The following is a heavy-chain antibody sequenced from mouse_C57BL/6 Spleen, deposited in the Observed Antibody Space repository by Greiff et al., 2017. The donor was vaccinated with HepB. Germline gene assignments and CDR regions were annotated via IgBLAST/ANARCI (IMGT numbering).Heavy chain of an antibody. CDR2: INPYNGGT. J-gene: IGHJ1*03. CDR3: ARRGFYYDYGYWYFDV. D-gene: IGHD2-4*01. Sequence: EVQLQQSGPVLVKPGASVKMSCKASGYTFTDYYMNWVKQSHGKSLEWIGVINPYNGGTSYNQKFKGKATLTVDKSSSTAYMELNSLTSEDSAVYYCARRGFYYDYGYWYFDVWGTGTTVTVSS. CDR1: GYTFTDYY. V-gene: IGHV1-19*01.